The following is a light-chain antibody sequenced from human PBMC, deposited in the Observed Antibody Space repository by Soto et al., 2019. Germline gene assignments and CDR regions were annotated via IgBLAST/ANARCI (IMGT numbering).Light chain of an antibody. V-gene: IGLV3-16*01. Sequence: YELTQPPSVSVSPGQMARITCSGEALPKKYAYWYQQKPGQFPVVVIYKDRERPSGIPERFSGSSSGTMVTLIISGVQAEDEADYYCLSADNSGSWVFGGGTKLTVL. CDR1: ALPKKY. CDR2: KDR. J-gene: IGLJ3*02. CDR3: LSADNSGSWV.